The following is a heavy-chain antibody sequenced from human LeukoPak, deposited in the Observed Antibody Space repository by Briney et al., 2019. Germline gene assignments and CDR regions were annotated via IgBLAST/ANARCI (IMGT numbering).Heavy chain of an antibody. J-gene: IGHJ4*02. CDR1: GFTFSSYA. V-gene: IGHV3-30-3*01. CDR3: ARDRGSSWLDY. D-gene: IGHD6-13*01. CDR2: ISYDGSNK. Sequence: PGGSLRLSCAASGFTFSSYAMHWVRKAPGKGLEWVAVISYDGSNKYYADSVKGRFTISRDNSKNTLYLQMNSLRAEDTAVYYCARDRGSSWLDYWGQGTLVTVSS.